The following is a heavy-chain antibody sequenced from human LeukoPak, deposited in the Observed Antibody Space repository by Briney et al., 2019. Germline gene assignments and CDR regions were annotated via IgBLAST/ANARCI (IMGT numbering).Heavy chain of an antibody. CDR2: IYITGRT. D-gene: IGHD4-23*01. CDR3: AKSWGYAANSLHIQH. CDR1: GDSIRSGSFH. J-gene: IGHJ1*01. Sequence: SQTLSLTCSVSGDSIRSGSFHWNWIRQPAGKGLEWIGRIYITGRTDYNPSLKSRVTMSVDTSNNQFSLKLTSVTAADTAVYYCAKSWGYAANSLHIQHWGQGARVIVSA. V-gene: IGHV4-61*02.